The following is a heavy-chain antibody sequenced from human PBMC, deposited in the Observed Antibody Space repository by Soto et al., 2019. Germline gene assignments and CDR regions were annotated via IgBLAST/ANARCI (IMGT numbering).Heavy chain of an antibody. V-gene: IGHV4-59*08. J-gene: IGHJ6*02. Sequence: PSETLSLTCTVSCGSISSYYWSWIRQPPGKGLEWIGYIYYSGSTNYNPSLKSRVAISADTSTKQFSLRLTSVTAADTAVYYCVRQGIRVLHGLCDVWGQGTTVTVS. CDR3: VRQGIRVLHGLCDV. CDR2: IYYSGST. D-gene: IGHD3-10*01. CDR1: CGSISSYY.